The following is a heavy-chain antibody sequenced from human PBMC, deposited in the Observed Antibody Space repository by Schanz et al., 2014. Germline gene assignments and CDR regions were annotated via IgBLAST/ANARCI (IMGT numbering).Heavy chain of an antibody. Sequence: EVHLLESGGGLVQPGGSLRLSCAASGLTFSDYYMSWIRQAPGKGLEWVSSITTGGNTYYRDSVKGRFTISRDNSKNTLYLLMNSLRAEDTAVYYCAKDLISGWSGFDYWGQGTLVTVSS. CDR2: ITTGGNT. D-gene: IGHD6-19*01. CDR1: GLTFSDYY. J-gene: IGHJ4*02. CDR3: AKDLISGWSGFDY. V-gene: IGHV3-66*01.